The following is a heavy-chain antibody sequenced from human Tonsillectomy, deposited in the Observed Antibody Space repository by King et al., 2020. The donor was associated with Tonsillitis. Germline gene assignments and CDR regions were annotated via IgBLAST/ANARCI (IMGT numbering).Heavy chain of an antibody. CDR1: GFTFSSYW. CDR2: INSDGSGT. J-gene: IGHJ6*03. Sequence: VQLVESGGDLVQPGGSLRLSCAASGFTFSSYWMHWVRQAPGKGLVWVSRINSDGSGTSYADSVKGRFTISRDNAKNTLYLQMNSLRAEDTAVYYCAREPSYHYDMDVWGKGSTVTVSS. V-gene: IGHV3-74*01. CDR3: AREPSYHYDMDV.